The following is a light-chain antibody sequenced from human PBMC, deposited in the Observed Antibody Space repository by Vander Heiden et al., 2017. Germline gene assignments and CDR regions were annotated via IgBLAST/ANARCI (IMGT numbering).Light chain of an antibody. CDR3: LLYYGGAQLGV. V-gene: IGLV7-43*01. Sequence: QTVVTQEPSLTVSPGGTVTLTCASSTGAVTSGYYPNWFQQKPGQAPRALIYSTSNQHSGTPARFSGSLLGGKAALTLSGVQPEDEAEYYCLLYYGGAQLGVFGGGTKLTVL. J-gene: IGLJ2*01. CDR2: STS. CDR1: TGAVTSGYY.